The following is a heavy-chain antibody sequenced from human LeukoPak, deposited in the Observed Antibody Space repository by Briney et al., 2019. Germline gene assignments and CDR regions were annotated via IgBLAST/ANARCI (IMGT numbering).Heavy chain of an antibody. V-gene: IGHV3-21*01. CDR2: ISSSSSYI. CDR3: ARDRGQFVVVPVAYGMDV. Sequence: PGGSLRLSCAASGFTFSSYSMNWVRQAPGKGLEWVSSISSSSSYIYYADSVKGRFTISRDNAKNSLYLQMNSLRAEDTAVYYCARDRGQFVVVPVAYGMDVWGQGTTVTVSS. J-gene: IGHJ6*02. D-gene: IGHD2-2*01. CDR1: GFTFSSYS.